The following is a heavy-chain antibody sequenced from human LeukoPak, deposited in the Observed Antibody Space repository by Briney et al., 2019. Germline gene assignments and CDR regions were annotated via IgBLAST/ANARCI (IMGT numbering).Heavy chain of an antibody. J-gene: IGHJ4*02. D-gene: IGHD3-9*01. CDR1: GFTFSSYS. CDR3: AREGAPDILTGYYNY. V-gene: IGHV3-21*01. CDR2: ISSSSSYI. Sequence: PGGSLRLSCAASGFTFSSYSMNWVRQAPGKGLEWVSSISSSSSYIYYADSVKGRFTISRDNAKNSLYLQMNSLRAEDTAVYYCAREGAPDILTGYYNYWGQGTLVTVSS.